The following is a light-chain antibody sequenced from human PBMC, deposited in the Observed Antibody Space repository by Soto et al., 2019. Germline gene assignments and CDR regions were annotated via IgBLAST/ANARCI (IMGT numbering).Light chain of an antibody. V-gene: IGKV3-15*01. CDR1: QYVISN. J-gene: IGKJ5*01. CDR3: QQYNNWPIT. Sequence: VMAHSPGSLSFSPWGRATISCSASQYVISNLAWYQQKPGQAPRLLIYGASTRATGIPARFSGSGSGTEFTLTISSLQSEDFAVYHCQQYNNWPITFGQGTRLEI. CDR2: GAS.